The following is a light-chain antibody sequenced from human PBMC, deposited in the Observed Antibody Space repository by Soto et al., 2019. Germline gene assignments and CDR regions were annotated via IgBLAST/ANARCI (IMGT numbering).Light chain of an antibody. J-gene: IGLJ3*02. CDR1: SSNIGNNY. Sequence: QSLLTQPPSMSAAPGQNVTISCSGGSSNIGNNYVSWYQQLPGMAPKLLIYDNDKRPSGIPDRFSGSKSGTSGTLDITGLQTGDEADYYCGTWDNSLSTVVFGGGTKLTVL. CDR2: DND. V-gene: IGLV1-51*01. CDR3: GTWDNSLSTVV.